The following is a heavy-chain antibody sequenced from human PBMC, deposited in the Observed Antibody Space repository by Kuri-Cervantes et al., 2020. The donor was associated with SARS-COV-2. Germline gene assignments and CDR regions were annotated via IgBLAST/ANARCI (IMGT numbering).Heavy chain of an antibody. J-gene: IGHJ4*02. CDR1: GITFSSYA. Sequence: GESLKISCAASGITFSSYAMSWVRQAPGKGLEWVSAISGSGGSTYYTDSVKGRFTISRDNSKNTLYLQMNSLRAEDTAVYYCAKAIGGAIATGGVDYWGQGTLVTVSS. CDR2: ISGSGGST. V-gene: IGHV3-23*01. CDR3: AKAIGGAIATGGVDY. D-gene: IGHD2-21*01.